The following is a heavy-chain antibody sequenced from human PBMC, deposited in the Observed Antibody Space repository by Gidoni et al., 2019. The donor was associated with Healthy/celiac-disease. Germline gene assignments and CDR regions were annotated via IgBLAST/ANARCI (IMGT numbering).Heavy chain of an antibody. CDR2: ISYDGSNK. D-gene: IGHD5-12*01. CDR1: GFTFSSSG. Sequence: ESGGGVVQPGRSLRLSCAAYGFTFSSSGMHWVRQAPGKGLAWVAVISYDGSNKYYADSVKGRFTISRDNSKNTLYLQMNSLRAEDTAVYYCAKGPYSGYVGFYYYYYGMDVWGQGTTVTVSS. V-gene: IGHV3-30*18. CDR3: AKGPYSGYVGFYYYYYGMDV. J-gene: IGHJ6*02.